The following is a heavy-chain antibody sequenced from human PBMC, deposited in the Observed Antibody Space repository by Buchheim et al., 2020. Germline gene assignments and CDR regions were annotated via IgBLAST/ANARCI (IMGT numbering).Heavy chain of an antibody. CDR1: GYTFTSYY. V-gene: IGHV1-46*01. D-gene: IGHD3-3*01. CDR3: ASNDFWSGIFDN. CDR2: INPNGAST. J-gene: IGHJ4*02. Sequence: QVQLVQSGAEVKKPGASVKISCKASGYTFTSYYIQWVRQAPGQGLEWMGIINPNGASTGYAQKFEGRVTMTRNTSIRTVYMELSSLRSDDTAVYYCASNDFWSGIFDNWGQGTL.